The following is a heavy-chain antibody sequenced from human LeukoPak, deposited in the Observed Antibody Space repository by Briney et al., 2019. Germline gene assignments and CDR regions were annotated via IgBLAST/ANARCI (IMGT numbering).Heavy chain of an antibody. CDR3: AKGGVYGDYYFDY. CDR1: GFPFSTYA. CDR2: ISGSGGDT. Sequence: PGGSLRLSCAAPGFPFSTYAMSWVRQAPGKGLEWVSVISGSGGDTYYADSVKGRFTISGDNSKNTVYPQMNSLRAEDTALYYCAKGGVYGDYYFDYWGQGTLVTVSS. V-gene: IGHV3-23*01. D-gene: IGHD4-17*01. J-gene: IGHJ4*02.